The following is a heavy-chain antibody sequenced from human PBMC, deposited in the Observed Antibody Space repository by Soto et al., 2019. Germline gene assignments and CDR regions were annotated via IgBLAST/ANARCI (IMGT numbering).Heavy chain of an antibody. J-gene: IGHJ4*02. D-gene: IGHD5-18*01. CDR3: ARDGNFALRGYSFGFDF. Sequence: ASVKVSCKASGYRFTSHYIHWVRQAPGQGLEWMGRMNVGTGGTTYAHKFQGRVTMTRDTSIRTAYLEVSSVKSDDTAMYYCARDGNFALRGYSFGFDFWGQGTLVTVSS. V-gene: IGHV1-2*06. CDR2: MNVGTGGT. CDR1: GYRFTSHY.